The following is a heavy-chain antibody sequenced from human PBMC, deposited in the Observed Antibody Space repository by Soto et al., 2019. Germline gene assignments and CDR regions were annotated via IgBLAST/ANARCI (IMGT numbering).Heavy chain of an antibody. Sequence: GGSLRLSCAASGFTFSSYAMHWVRQAPGKGLEWVAVISYDGSNKYYADSVKGRFTISRDNSKNTLYLQMNGLRAEDTAVYYCARDRYDILTGYTYYYYYYGMDVWGQGTTVTVSS. CDR1: GFTFSSYA. V-gene: IGHV3-30-3*01. CDR2: ISYDGSNK. J-gene: IGHJ6*02. D-gene: IGHD3-9*01. CDR3: ARDRYDILTGYTYYYYYYGMDV.